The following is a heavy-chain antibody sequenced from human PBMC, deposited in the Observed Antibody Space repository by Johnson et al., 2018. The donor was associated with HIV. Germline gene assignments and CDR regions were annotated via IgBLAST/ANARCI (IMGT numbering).Heavy chain of an antibody. CDR1: GFTFSSYA. Sequence: QVQLVESGGGVVQPGRSLRLSCAASGFTFSSYAMYWVRQAPGKGLEWVAVISYDGSNKYYADSVKGRFTISRDNSKNTLYLQMNSLRAEDTALYYCAKVKSWGLDAFDIWGQGTMVTVSS. V-gene: IGHV3-30*04. CDR3: AKVKSWGLDAFDI. CDR2: ISYDGSNK. J-gene: IGHJ3*02. D-gene: IGHD7-27*01.